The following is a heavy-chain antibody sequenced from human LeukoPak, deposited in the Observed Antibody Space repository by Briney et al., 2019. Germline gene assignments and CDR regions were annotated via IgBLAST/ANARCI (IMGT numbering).Heavy chain of an antibody. D-gene: IGHD2-2*01. V-gene: IGHV3-30*04. J-gene: IGHJ5*02. CDR1: GFTFSSYA. CDR3: ARVQCSSTSCYRSWFDP. CDR2: ISYDGSNK. Sequence: GRSLRLSCAASGFTFSSYAMHWVRQAPGKGLEWVAVISYDGSNKYYADSVKGRFTISRDNSKNTLYPQMNSLRAEDTAVYYCARVQCSSTSCYRSWFDPWGQGTLVTVSS.